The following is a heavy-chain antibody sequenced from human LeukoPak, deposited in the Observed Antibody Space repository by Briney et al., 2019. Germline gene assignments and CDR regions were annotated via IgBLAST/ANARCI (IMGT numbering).Heavy chain of an antibody. D-gene: IGHD6-13*01. J-gene: IGHJ4*02. CDR3: AKRSSSWHFDY. CDR1: GFTFSSYA. V-gene: IGHV3-23*01. Sequence: PGRSVRLSCAAAGFTFSSYAISSVRQAAGEWLGWVSSISGSGGSTYYADSVKGRFTISRDNSKTTLYLQMNSLRAEDTAVYYCAKRSSSWHFDYWGQGTLVTVSS. CDR2: ISGSGGST.